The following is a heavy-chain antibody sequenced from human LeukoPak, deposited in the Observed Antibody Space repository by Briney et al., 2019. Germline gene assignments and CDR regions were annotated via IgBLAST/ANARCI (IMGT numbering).Heavy chain of an antibody. CDR2: IYYSGST. CDR3: ARHPNTQCSGGTCYSGFFDN. J-gene: IGHJ4*02. V-gene: IGHV4-39*01. CDR1: GGSISSSSYY. Sequence: PSETLSRTCTVSGGSISSSSYYWGWIRQPPGKGLEWIGRIYYSGSTYYNPSLKSRVTISVDTSKNQFSLKLSSVTAADAAVFYCARHPNTQCSGGTCYSGFFDNWGQGTLVTVSS. D-gene: IGHD2-15*01.